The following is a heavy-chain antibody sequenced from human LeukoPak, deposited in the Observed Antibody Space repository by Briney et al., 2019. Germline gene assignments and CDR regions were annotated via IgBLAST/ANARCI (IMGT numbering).Heavy chain of an antibody. CDR2: IFYSGTT. V-gene: IGHV4-59*01. J-gene: IGHJ5*02. Sequence: SETLSLTCTVSGGSLTNYFWSWIRQPPGRGLEWIAYIFYSGTTNYNPSLQSRVTISVDTSKNQLPLKLSSVTAADTAVYYRAREVTGGDWFDPWGQGTLVTVSS. D-gene: IGHD3-10*01. CDR3: AREVTGGDWFDP. CDR1: GGSLTNYF.